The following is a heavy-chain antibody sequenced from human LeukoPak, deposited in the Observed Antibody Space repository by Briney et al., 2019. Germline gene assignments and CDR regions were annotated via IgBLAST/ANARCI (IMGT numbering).Heavy chain of an antibody. CDR2: MNPNSGNT. Sequence: EASVKVSCKASGYTFTSYGISWVRQATGQGLEWMGWMNPNSGNTGYAQKFQGRVTMTRNTSISTAYMELSSLRSEDTAVYYCARVPHLFYNWNPYNWFDPWGQGTLVTVSS. J-gene: IGHJ5*02. CDR1: GYTFTSYG. V-gene: IGHV1-8*02. D-gene: IGHD1-20*01. CDR3: ARVPHLFYNWNPYNWFDP.